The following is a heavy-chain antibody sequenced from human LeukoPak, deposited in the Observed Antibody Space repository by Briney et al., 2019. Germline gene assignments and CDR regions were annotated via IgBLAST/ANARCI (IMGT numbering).Heavy chain of an antibody. J-gene: IGHJ4*02. D-gene: IGHD6-6*01. Sequence: GGSLRLSCAASGFTFGTYWMHWVRQAPGKGLVWVSRINSDGITTTYADSVKGRFSISRDNAKNSLYLQMNSLRAEDTAVYYCARDGRGEYSSSSNYWGQGTLVTVSS. CDR3: ARDGRGEYSSSSNY. CDR1: GFTFGTYW. V-gene: IGHV3-74*01. CDR2: INSDGITT.